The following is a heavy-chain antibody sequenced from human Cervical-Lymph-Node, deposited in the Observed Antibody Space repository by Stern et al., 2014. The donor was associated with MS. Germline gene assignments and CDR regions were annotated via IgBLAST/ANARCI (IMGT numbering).Heavy chain of an antibody. D-gene: IGHD3-22*01. CDR2: IYYSGST. Sequence: QVQLQESGPGLVKPSASLSLTCTVSGGSVSSCSYYWSWLRQPPGKGLEWIVYIYYSGSTNYNTSLKSRVTISVDTSKNQFSLKLSSVTAADTAVYYCARDRLDSSHPLDYWGQGTLVTVSS. V-gene: IGHV4-61*01. CDR1: GGSVSSCSYY. CDR3: ARDRLDSSHPLDY. J-gene: IGHJ4*02.